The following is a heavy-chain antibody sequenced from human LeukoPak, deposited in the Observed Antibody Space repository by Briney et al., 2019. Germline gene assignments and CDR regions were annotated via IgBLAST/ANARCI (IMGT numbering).Heavy chain of an antibody. D-gene: IGHD2-2*01. CDR2: IKQDGSEK. CDR1: GFTFSSYW. J-gene: IGHJ6*03. CDR3: ARDSRAYCSSTSCYGTRGYYYYYYMDV. Sequence: GGSLRLSCAASGFTFSSYWMSWVRQAPGKGLEWVANIKQDGSEKYYVDSVKGRFTISRDNAKNSLYLQMNSLRAEDTAVYYCARDSRAYCSSTSCYGTRGYYYYYYMDVWGKGTTVTVSS. V-gene: IGHV3-7*01.